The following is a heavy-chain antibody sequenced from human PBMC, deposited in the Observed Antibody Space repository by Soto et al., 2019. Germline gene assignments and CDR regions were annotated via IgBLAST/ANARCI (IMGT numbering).Heavy chain of an antibody. CDR3: AKDFYGGYYFDY. D-gene: IGHD4-17*01. Sequence: GSLRLSCAASGFTFSSYAMSWVRQAPGKGLEWVSAISGRGGSTYYADSVKGRFTISRDNSKNTLYLQMNSLRAEDTAVYYCAKDFYGGYYFDYWGQGTLVTVSS. CDR2: ISGRGGST. CDR1: GFTFSSYA. V-gene: IGHV3-23*01. J-gene: IGHJ4*02.